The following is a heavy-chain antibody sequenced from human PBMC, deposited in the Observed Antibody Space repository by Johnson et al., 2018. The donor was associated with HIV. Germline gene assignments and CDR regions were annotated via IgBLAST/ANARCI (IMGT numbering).Heavy chain of an antibody. V-gene: IGHV3-15*01. J-gene: IGHJ3*02. CDR2: IKSKTDGGTT. CDR3: ATDLRITGSCWDI. D-gene: IGHD1-14*01. CDR1: GFIFSNAW. Sequence: VQLVESGGGLVKPGRSLTLSCAASGFIFSNAWMSWVRQAPGKGLEWVGRIKSKTDGGTTDYTVPVKGRFTISRDDTKNTLYLQMSSLKTEDTAVYYCATDLRITGSCWDIWGQGTMVTVSS.